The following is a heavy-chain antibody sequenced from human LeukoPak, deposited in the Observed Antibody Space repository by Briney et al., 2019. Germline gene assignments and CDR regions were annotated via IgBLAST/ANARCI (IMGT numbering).Heavy chain of an antibody. V-gene: IGHV4-34*01. J-gene: IGHJ6*04. Sequence: PSETLSLTCAVYGGSFSGYYWSWIRQPPGKGLEWIGEINHSGSTNYNPSLKSRVTISVDTSKNQFSLKLSSVTAADTAVYYCARGRLYESGGYGVFGASGVWGKGTTVTVSS. D-gene: IGHD5-12*01. CDR1: GGSFSGYY. CDR3: ARGRLYESGGYGVFGASGV. CDR2: INHSGST.